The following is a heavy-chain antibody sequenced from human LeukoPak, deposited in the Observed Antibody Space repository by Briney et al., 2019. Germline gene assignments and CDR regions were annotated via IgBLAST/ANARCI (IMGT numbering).Heavy chain of an antibody. D-gene: IGHD6-19*01. CDR1: GYTFTGYY. V-gene: IGHV1-2*02. Sequence: GAPVKVSCKASGYTFTGYYMHWVRQAPGQGLEWMGWINPNSGGTNYAQKFQGRVTMTRDTSISTAYMELSRLRSDDTAVYYCARDRVRAVAGKGNWFDPWGQGTLVTVSS. CDR2: INPNSGGT. CDR3: ARDRVRAVAGKGNWFDP. J-gene: IGHJ5*02.